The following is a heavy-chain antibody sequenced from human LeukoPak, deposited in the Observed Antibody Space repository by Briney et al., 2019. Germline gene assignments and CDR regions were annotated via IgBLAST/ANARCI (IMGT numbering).Heavy chain of an antibody. CDR1: GFIFSSYG. Sequence: GGSLRLSCVASGFIFSSYGMSWVRQAPGKGLEWVSYISSSSSTIYYADSVKGRFTISRDNAKNSLYLQMNSLRAEDTAVYYCARSEGYDYWGQGTLVTVSS. CDR3: ARSEGYDY. J-gene: IGHJ4*02. V-gene: IGHV3-48*01. CDR2: ISSSSSTI. D-gene: IGHD5-12*01.